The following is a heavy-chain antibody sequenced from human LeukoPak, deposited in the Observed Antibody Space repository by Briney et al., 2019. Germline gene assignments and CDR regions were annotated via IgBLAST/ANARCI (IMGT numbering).Heavy chain of an antibody. CDR1: GFTFSSYS. Sequence: GGSLRLSCAASGFTFSSYSMNWVRQAPGKGLEWVSSISSSSSYIYYADSVKGRFTISRDNAKNSLYPQMNSLRAEDTAVYYCARGGYSYGQLDYWGQGTLVTVSS. CDR3: ARGGYSYGQLDY. CDR2: ISSSSSYI. D-gene: IGHD5-18*01. V-gene: IGHV3-21*01. J-gene: IGHJ4*02.